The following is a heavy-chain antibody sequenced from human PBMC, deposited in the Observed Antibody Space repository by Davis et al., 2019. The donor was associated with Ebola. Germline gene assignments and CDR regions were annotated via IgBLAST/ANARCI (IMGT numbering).Heavy chain of an antibody. Sequence: ASVKVSCKASGYTFTDYYMHWVRQAPGQGLEWMGRINPNSGGTNYAQKFQDRATMSRDRSTSTVYMELSRLRSDDTAVYYCARDIRNTIFGVVIIGHWGQGTLVTVSS. CDR3: ARDIRNTIFGVVIIGH. J-gene: IGHJ4*02. V-gene: IGHV1-2*06. CDR1: GYTFTDYY. D-gene: IGHD3-3*01. CDR2: INPNSGGT.